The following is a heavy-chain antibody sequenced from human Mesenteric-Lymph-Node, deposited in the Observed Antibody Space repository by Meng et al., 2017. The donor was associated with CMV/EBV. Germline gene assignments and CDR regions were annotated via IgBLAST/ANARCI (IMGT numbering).Heavy chain of an antibody. CDR3: ARDTQNHDFWSGNWFDP. D-gene: IGHD3-3*01. V-gene: IGHV1-69*10. J-gene: IGHJ5*02. CDR2: IIPILGIT. Sequence: TFSNYAISWVRQAPGQGLEWMGGIIPILGITTYAQNFQARVTITADKSTSTAYMELSSLRSDDTAVYYCARDTQNHDFWSGNWFDPWGQGTLVTVSS. CDR1: TFSNYA.